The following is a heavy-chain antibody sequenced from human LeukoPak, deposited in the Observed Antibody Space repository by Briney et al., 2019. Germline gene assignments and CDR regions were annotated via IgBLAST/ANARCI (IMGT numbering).Heavy chain of an antibody. D-gene: IGHD6-13*01. CDR2: IYYSGST. V-gene: IGHV4-39*01. J-gene: IGHJ5*02. CDR3: ATHGKNSSSWYGVFSWFDP. CDR1: GGSISSSSYS. Sequence: PSETLSLTCTVSGGSISSSSYSWGWIRQPPGKGLEWIGSIYYSGSTYYNPSLKSRVTISVDTSKNQFSLKLSSVTAADTAVYYCATHGKNSSSWYGVFSWFDPWGQGTLVTVSS.